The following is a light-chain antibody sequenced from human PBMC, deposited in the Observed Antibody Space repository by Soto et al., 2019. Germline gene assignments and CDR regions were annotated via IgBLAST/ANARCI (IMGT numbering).Light chain of an antibody. Sequence: QSVLTQSPSVSAAPAQKATFSCSESSSNIGKNYVSWYQQLPGTAPKLLIYENNKRPSRIPDRFSGSKSGTSATLGITGIQPGDEAEYYCGAWNSSRRAGYAFVPVTKATVL. CDR1: SSNIGKNY. V-gene: IGLV1-51*02. CDR2: ENN. CDR3: GAWNSSRRAGYA. J-gene: IGLJ1*01.